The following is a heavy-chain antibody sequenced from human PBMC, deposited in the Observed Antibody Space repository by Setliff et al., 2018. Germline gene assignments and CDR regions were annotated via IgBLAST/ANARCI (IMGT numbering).Heavy chain of an antibody. Sequence: LRLSCAASGLTVSANDMSWVRQAPGKGLEWISLLYDDGSKFYADSVKGRFTISRDNSKNMLYLQMSSLRAEDTAVFYCVKGSDPYYFYYMDVCGKGTTVTVSS. CDR2: LYDDGSK. CDR1: GLTVSAND. J-gene: IGHJ6*03. V-gene: IGHV3-53*01. D-gene: IGHD2-21*02. CDR3: VKGSDPYYFYYMDV.